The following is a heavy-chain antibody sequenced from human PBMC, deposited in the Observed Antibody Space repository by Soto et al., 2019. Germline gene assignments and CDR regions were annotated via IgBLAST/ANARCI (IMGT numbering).Heavy chain of an antibody. J-gene: IGHJ4*02. CDR1: GFTFSSYS. CDR2: ISSSSSYI. D-gene: IGHD3-22*01. CDR3: ARGLYYYDSSGYYHY. Sequence: VGSLRLSCAASGFTFSSYSINWVRQAPGKGLEWVSSISSSSSYIYYADSVKGRFTISRDNAKNSLYLQMNSLRAEDTAVYYCARGLYYYDSSGYYHYWGQGTLVTVSS. V-gene: IGHV3-21*01.